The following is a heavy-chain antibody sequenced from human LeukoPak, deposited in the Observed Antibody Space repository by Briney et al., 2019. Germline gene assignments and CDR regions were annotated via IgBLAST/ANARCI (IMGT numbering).Heavy chain of an antibody. CDR2: IYYSGST. J-gene: IGHJ3*02. D-gene: IGHD3-3*01. V-gene: IGHV4-59*01. Sequence: SETLSLTCSVSGGSFSGYYWNWVRQPPGKGLEWIGHIYYSGSTNYNPSLKSRVTISVDTSKNQFSLKLSSVTAADTAVFYCARVASGYDVFDIWGQGTMVTVSS. CDR1: GGSFSGYY. CDR3: ARVASGYDVFDI.